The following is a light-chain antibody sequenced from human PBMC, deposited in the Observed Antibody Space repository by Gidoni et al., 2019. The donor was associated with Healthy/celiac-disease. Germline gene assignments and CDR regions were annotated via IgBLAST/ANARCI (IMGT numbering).Light chain of an antibody. CDR1: QSIRND. CDR3: LQSYSYPLT. V-gene: IGKV1-6*01. J-gene: IGKJ4*01. Sequence: AVQITQFPSPLSASVGDRVTITCRESQSIRNDLVWYQQKPGKAPKLLIYAASSLQSGVPSRFSGSGSGTDFTLTISSLQPEDFATYYCLQSYSYPLTFGGGTKVEIK. CDR2: AAS.